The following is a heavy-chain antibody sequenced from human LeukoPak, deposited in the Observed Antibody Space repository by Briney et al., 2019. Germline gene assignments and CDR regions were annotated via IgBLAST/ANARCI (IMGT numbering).Heavy chain of an antibody. CDR3: AGSLGYCTSNVCYLKY. D-gene: IGHD2-8*01. CDR2: ISAQHGQT. J-gene: IGHJ4*02. V-gene: IGHV1-18*01. CDR1: GYTFTSYG. Sequence: ASVKVSCTASGYTFTSYGISWVRQAPGQGLEWMGWISAQHGQTEYAPNSQDRVTMTTDTYTNTAYMELRSLRSDDTAVYYCAGSLGYCTSNVCYLKYWGQGTLVTVSS.